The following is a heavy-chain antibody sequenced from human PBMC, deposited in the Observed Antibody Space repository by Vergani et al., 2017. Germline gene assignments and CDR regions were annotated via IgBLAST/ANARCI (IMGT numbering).Heavy chain of an antibody. CDR3: AKRTYYYGSGSSSYYYYYYGMDV. V-gene: IGHV4-34*01. J-gene: IGHJ6*02. CDR2: INHSGST. CDR1: GGSLSGYY. D-gene: IGHD3-10*01. Sequence: QVQLQQWGAGLLKPSETLSLTCAVYGGSLSGYYWSWIRQPPGKGLEWIGEINHSGSTNYNPSLKSRVTISVDTSKNQFSLKLSSVTAADTAVYYCAKRTYYYGSGSSSYYYYYYGMDVWGQGTTVTVSS.